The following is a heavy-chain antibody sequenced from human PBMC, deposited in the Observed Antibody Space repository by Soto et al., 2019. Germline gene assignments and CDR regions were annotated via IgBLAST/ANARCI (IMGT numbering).Heavy chain of an antibody. CDR3: ARAVVVRGTLGGFDF. J-gene: IGHJ3*01. CDR2: IIPIFGTA. CDR1: GGTFSSYA. V-gene: IGHV1-69*13. D-gene: IGHD3-10*01. Sequence: GASVKVSCKASGGTFSSYAISWVRQAPGQGLEWMGGIIPIFGTASYAQKFQGRVTITADESTSTAYMELSSLRSEDTAVYYCARAVVVRGTLGGFDFWGQGTMVTVSS.